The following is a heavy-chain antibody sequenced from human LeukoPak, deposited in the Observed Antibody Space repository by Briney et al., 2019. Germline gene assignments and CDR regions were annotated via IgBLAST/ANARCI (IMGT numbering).Heavy chain of an antibody. Sequence: GASVKVSCKASGYTVTSYYMHWVRQAPGQGLEWMGILNPSGGSTSYAQKLQGRVTMTTDTSTSTAYMELRSLRSDDTAVYYCARGERGYSYGLYYYGMDVWGQGTTVTVSS. V-gene: IGHV1-46*01. D-gene: IGHD5-18*01. CDR3: ARGERGYSYGLYYYGMDV. CDR1: GYTVTSYY. CDR2: LNPSGGST. J-gene: IGHJ6*02.